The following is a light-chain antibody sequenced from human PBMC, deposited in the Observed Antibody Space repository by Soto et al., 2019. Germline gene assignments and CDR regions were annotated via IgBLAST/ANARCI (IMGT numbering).Light chain of an antibody. CDR2: DVN. Sequence: QSALTQPASVSGSPGQSITISCTGTSSDVGGYNYVSWYQQHPGKAPKLMIYDVNNRPSGVSNRFSGSKSGNTASLTISGLQAEDEADYYCSSYTSSRTRVVFGGGTKLTVL. J-gene: IGLJ2*01. CDR3: SSYTSSRTRVV. V-gene: IGLV2-14*01. CDR1: SSDVGGYNY.